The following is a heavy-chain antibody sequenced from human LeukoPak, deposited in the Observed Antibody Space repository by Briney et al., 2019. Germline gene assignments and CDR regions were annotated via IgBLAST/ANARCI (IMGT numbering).Heavy chain of an antibody. J-gene: IGHJ4*02. Sequence: ASVKVSCKASGYTFTSYDINWVRQATGQGLEWMGWMNPNSGNTGYAQKFQGRVTITRNTSISTAYMELSSLRSEDTAVYYCARSTHYYDSSGYYYSKPAGDYWGQGTLVTVSS. CDR2: MNPNSGNT. CDR3: ARSTHYYDSSGYYYSKPAGDY. V-gene: IGHV1-8*01. D-gene: IGHD3-22*01. CDR1: GYTFTSYD.